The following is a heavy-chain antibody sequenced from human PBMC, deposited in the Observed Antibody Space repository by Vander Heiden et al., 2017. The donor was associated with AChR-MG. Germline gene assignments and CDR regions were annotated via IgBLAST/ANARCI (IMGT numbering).Heavy chain of an antibody. CDR2: SIPIFGTA. V-gene: IGHV1-69*06. CDR3: AREVVVVVPAAIETAYYYYGMDV. CDR1: GGTFSSYA. Sequence: QVQLVQSGAEVKKPGSSVTVSCKASGGTFSSYAISWVRQAPGQGLEWMGGSIPIFGTANYAQKFQGRVTITADKSTSTAYMELSSLRSEDTAVYYCAREVVVVVPAAIETAYYYYGMDVWGQGTTVTVSS. J-gene: IGHJ6*02. D-gene: IGHD2-2*01.